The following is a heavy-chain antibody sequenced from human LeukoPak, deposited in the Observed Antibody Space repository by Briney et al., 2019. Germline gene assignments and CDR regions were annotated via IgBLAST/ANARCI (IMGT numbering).Heavy chain of an antibody. CDR2: ISYDGSNK. V-gene: IGHV3-30-3*01. D-gene: IGHD6-6*01. Sequence: GGSLRLSCAASGFTFSSYAMHWVRQAPGKGLEWVAVISYDGSNKYYADSVKGRFTISRDNSKNTLYLQMNSLRAEDTAVYYCAGDYGLVWGFYWGQGTLVTVSS. CDR3: AGDYGLVWGFY. J-gene: IGHJ4*02. CDR1: GFTFSSYA.